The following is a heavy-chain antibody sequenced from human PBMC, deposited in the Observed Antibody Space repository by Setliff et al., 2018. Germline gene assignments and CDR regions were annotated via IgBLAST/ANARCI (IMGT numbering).Heavy chain of an antibody. Sequence: PGESLKISCAASGFVFGAYGMHWVRQAPGEGLEWVAFVQFDGSNKYYADSVLGRFTISRDNIKNTAFLQMNSLRADDTAMYYCVASPSNKNGHFEYWGQGTLVTVSS. V-gene: IGHV3-30*02. CDR2: VQFDGSNK. CDR3: VASPSNKNGHFEY. CDR1: GFVFGAYG. J-gene: IGHJ4*02.